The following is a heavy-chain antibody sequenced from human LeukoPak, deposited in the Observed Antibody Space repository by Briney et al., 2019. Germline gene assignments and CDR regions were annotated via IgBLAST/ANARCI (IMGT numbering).Heavy chain of an antibody. D-gene: IGHD6-19*01. CDR1: GYTFTSYD. CDR2: MNPNSGNT. V-gene: IGHV1-8*03. Sequence: GASVKVSCKASGYTFTSYDINWVRQATGQGLEWMGWMNPNSGNTGYAQKFQGRVTITRNTSISTAYMELSSLRSEDTAVYYCARGPGIAVAGTSYYYMDVWGKGTTVTVSS. J-gene: IGHJ6*03. CDR3: ARGPGIAVAGTSYYYMDV.